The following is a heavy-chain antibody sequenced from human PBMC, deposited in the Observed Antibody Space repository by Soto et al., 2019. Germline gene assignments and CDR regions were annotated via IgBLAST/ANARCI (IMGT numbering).Heavy chain of an antibody. CDR3: ARDPARGGGSYLGYFDY. Sequence: TLSLTGTVSGGSIRSGDNYWSWIRQTPGKGLEWIGYIYYRGSTYYNQSLKSRVTISVDTSMNQFSLTLTSVTAADTAVYYCARDPARGGGSYLGYFDYWGQGTPVTVSS. CDR2: IYYRGST. D-gene: IGHD1-26*01. CDR1: GGSIRSGDNY. J-gene: IGHJ4*02. V-gene: IGHV4-30-4*01.